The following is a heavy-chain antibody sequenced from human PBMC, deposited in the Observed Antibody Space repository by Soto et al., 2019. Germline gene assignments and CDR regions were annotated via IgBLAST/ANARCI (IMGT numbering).Heavy chain of an antibody. D-gene: IGHD2-2*01. V-gene: IGHV3-30*18. Sequence: SLRLSCAASGFTFNSYGMHWVRQAPGKGLEWVAVISYDGSDKYYADSVKGRFTISRDNAKNSLYLQMNSLRDDDTAIYYCAKRRLNTITSLSDFWGQGVQVTVSS. J-gene: IGHJ1*01. CDR3: AKRRLNTITSLSDF. CDR2: ISYDGSDK. CDR1: GFTFNSYG.